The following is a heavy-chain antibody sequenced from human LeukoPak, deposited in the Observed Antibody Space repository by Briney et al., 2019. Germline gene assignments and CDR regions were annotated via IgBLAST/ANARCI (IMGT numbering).Heavy chain of an antibody. CDR1: GGSISSYY. D-gene: IGHD3-3*02. CDR3: ARDLLA. CDR2: IYYSGNT. J-gene: IGHJ4*02. V-gene: IGHV4-59*01. Sequence: PSETLSLTCTASGGSISSYYWSWIRQPPGKGLEWIGYIYYSGNTNYNPSLKSRVTISVDTSKNQFSLKLSSVTAADTAVYYCARDLLAGGQGTLVTVSS.